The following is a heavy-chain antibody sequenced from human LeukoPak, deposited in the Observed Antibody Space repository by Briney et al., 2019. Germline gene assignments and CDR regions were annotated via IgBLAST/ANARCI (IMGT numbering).Heavy chain of an antibody. CDR3: AREGVGLRFLEWLPSD. J-gene: IGHJ4*02. D-gene: IGHD3-3*01. Sequence: SETLSLTCTVSGGSISSGSYYWSWIRQPAGKGLEWIGRIYTSGSTNYNPSLKSRVTISVDTSKNQFSLKLSSVTAADTAVYYCAREGVGLRFLEWLPSDWGQGTLVTVSS. CDR1: GGSISSGSYY. V-gene: IGHV4-61*02. CDR2: IYTSGST.